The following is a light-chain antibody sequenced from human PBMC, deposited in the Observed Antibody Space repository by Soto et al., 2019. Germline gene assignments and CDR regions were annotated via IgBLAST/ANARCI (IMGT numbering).Light chain of an antibody. CDR3: QQYGSSRT. CDR1: QSISSSY. J-gene: IGKJ1*01. V-gene: IGKV3-20*01. CDR2: GAS. Sequence: EIVLTQSRGTLSLSPGERATLSCRASQSISSSYLAWYQQKPGQAPRLLIYGASSRATGIPDRLSGSGSGTDFTLIISSLEPEDSGMYYCQQYGSSRTFGQGTKVEIK.